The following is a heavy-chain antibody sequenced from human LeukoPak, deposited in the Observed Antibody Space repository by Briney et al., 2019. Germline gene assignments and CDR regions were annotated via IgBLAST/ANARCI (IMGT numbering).Heavy chain of an antibody. CDR3: ASSLWFGEPFDY. CDR1: GGSISSYY. J-gene: IGHJ4*02. D-gene: IGHD3-10*01. CDR2: IYFSGST. V-gene: IGHV4-59*08. Sequence: SETLSLTCTVSGGSISSYYWSWIRQPPGKGLEWIGYIYFSGSTNYNPSLKSRVTISVDTSKNRFSLKLSSVTAADTAVYYCASSLWFGEPFDYWGQGTLVTVSS.